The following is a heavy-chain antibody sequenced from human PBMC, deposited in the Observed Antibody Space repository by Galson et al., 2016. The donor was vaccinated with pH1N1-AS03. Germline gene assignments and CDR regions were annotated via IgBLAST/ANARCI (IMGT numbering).Heavy chain of an antibody. CDR3: ARVQYQLLPSDY. CDR2: ISAYNSNT. Sequence: SVKVSCKASGYTFTSYGISWVRQAPGQGLEWMGWISAYNSNTNYAQKLQGRVTMTTDTSTSTAYMELRSLRSDDTAVYYCARVQYQLLPSDYWGQGTLVTVSS. V-gene: IGHV1-18*01. J-gene: IGHJ4*02. D-gene: IGHD2-2*01. CDR1: GYTFTSYG.